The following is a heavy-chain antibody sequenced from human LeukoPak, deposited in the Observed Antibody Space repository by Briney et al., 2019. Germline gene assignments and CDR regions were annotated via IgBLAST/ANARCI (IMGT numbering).Heavy chain of an antibody. CDR1: GGSFSGYY. J-gene: IGHJ4*02. V-gene: IGHV4-34*12. CDR3: ARQVYCSSTSCYKFDY. D-gene: IGHD2-2*02. CDR2: IFYSGRT. Sequence: PSETLSLTCAGYGGSFSGYYWSWIRQPPGKGLEWIGNIFYSGRTYYSPSLKSRVTMSVDTSKNHFSLRLTSVTAADTAVYYCARQVYCSSTSCYKFDYWGQGILVNVSS.